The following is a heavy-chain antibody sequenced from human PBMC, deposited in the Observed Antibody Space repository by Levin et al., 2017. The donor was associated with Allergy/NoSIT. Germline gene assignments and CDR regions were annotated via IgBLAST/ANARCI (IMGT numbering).Heavy chain of an antibody. D-gene: IGHD2-8*02. V-gene: IGHV4-59*01. Sequence: GSLRLSCTVSGGSISSYYWSWIRQPPGKGLEWIGYIYYSGSTNYNPSLKSRVTISVDTSKNQFSLKLSSVTAADTAVYYCAGHQPAKKRGYCTGGVCYTGYYYYMDVWGKGTTVTVSS. CDR1: GGSISSYY. CDR3: AGHQPAKKRGYCTGGVCYTGYYYYMDV. CDR2: IYYSGST. J-gene: IGHJ6*03.